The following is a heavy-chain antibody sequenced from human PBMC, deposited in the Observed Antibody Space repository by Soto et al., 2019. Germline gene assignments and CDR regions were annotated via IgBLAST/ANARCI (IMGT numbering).Heavy chain of an antibody. V-gene: IGHV4-31*03. CDR3: AKEEPDNDAYVGYFQH. CDR2: IHYSGNN. CDR1: GGSISIGGSY. D-gene: IGHD1-1*01. J-gene: IGHJ1*01. Sequence: QVQLQESGPGLVKPSQTLSLTCTVSGGSISIGGSYWSWIRQHPGKGLEWIGYIHYSGNNYYNPSPKSRATISXXTXQXXFSLRLNSVTAADTAVYYCAKEEPDNDAYVGYFQHWGQGTLVTVSS.